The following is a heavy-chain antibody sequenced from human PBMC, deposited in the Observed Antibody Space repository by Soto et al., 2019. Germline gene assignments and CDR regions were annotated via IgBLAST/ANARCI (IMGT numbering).Heavy chain of an antibody. J-gene: IGHJ6*02. CDR2: IIPIFGTA. CDR3: ARDIRRGRYFDWLSDYYYYGMDV. V-gene: IGHV1-69*13. D-gene: IGHD3-9*01. Sequence: SVKVSCKASGGTFSSYAISWVQQAPGQGLEWMGGIIPIFGTANYAQKFQGRVTITADESTSTAYMELSSLRSEDTAVYYCARDIRRGRYFDWLSDYYYYGMDVWGQGTTVTVSS. CDR1: GGTFSSYA.